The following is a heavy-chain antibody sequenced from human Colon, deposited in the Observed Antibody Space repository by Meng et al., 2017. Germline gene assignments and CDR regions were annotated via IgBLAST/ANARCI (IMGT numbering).Heavy chain of an antibody. J-gene: IGHJ4*02. D-gene: IGHD3-16*01. Sequence: QRPESAPGLWSPPEPLSLPCAVSGASVRSPDHQWGWVRQPPGKGLEWIGYARIDYANTNYNPSLKSRVNVSLDTSKNQFSLNVRSVTAADTAVYYCARDYWGSLDFWGQGILVTVSS. CDR2: ARIDYANT. CDR1: GASVRSPDHQ. V-gene: IGHV4-61*08. CDR3: ARDYWGSLDF.